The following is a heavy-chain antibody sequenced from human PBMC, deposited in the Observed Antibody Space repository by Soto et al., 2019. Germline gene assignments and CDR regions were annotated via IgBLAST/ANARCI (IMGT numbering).Heavy chain of an antibody. D-gene: IGHD2-2*01. V-gene: IGHV3-21*01. Sequence: PGGSLRLSCAASGFTFSSYSMNWVRQAPGKGLEWVSSISSSSSYIYYADSVKGRFTISRDNAKNSLYLQMNSLRAEDTAVYYCARDSTLYCSSTSCPSNWFDPWRQGTLVTVSS. CDR2: ISSSSSYI. J-gene: IGHJ5*02. CDR1: GFTFSSYS. CDR3: ARDSTLYCSSTSCPSNWFDP.